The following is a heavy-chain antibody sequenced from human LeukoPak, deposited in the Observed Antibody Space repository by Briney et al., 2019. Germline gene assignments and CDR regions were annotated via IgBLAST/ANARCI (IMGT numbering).Heavy chain of an antibody. J-gene: IGHJ4*02. Sequence: SGPTLVNPPQTLTLTCTFSGFSLRTGGVGVGWIRQPPGKALEWLSLIYWDDDKRYSPSLKSRLTITKDTSKNQVVLTMTNMDPVHTATYYCAHRRWAAAAIDYWGQGTLVTVSS. D-gene: IGHD2-2*01. CDR3: AHRRWAAAAIDY. V-gene: IGHV2-5*02. CDR1: GFSLRTGGVG. CDR2: IYWDDDK.